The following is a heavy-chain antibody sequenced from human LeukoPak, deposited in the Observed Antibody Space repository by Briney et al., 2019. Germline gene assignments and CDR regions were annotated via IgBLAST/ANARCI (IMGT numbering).Heavy chain of an antibody. CDR3: AKVVSGYHFDY. D-gene: IGHD5-12*01. CDR2: ISGSGGNT. V-gene: IGHV3-23*01. J-gene: IGHJ4*02. Sequence: GGSLRLSCAASGFTFSSYGMSWVRRAPGKGPEWVSGISGSGGNTYYADSVKGRFTISRDNSQNALYLQMNTLRAEDTAVYYCAKVVSGYHFDYWGQGTLVTVSS. CDR1: GFTFSSYG.